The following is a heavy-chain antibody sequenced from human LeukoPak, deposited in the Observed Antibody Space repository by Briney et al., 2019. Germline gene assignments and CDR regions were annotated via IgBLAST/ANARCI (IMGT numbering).Heavy chain of an antibody. CDR2: IYTSGST. CDR1: GGSFSGYY. CDR3: ARDRAEWELLPIYDY. Sequence: PSETLSLTCAVYGGSFSGYYWSWIRQPPGKGLEWIGRIYTSGSTNYNPSLKSRVTISVDTSKNQFSLKLSSVTAADTAVYYCARDRAEWELLPIYDYWGQGTLVTVFS. D-gene: IGHD1-26*01. V-gene: IGHV4-4*08. J-gene: IGHJ4*02.